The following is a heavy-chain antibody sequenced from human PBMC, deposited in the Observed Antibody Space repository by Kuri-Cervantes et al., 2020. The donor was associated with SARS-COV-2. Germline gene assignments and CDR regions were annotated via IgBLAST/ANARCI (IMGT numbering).Heavy chain of an antibody. D-gene: IGHD6-19*01. V-gene: IGHV1-69*13. Sequence: SVKVSCKASGGTFSSYAISWVRQAPGQGLEWMGGIIPIFGTANYEQKFQGRVTITADESTSTAYMELSSLRSEDTAVYYCARVESNSGWDMISGPPGWFDFWGQGTLVTVSS. J-gene: IGHJ5*01. CDR1: GGTFSSYA. CDR2: IIPIFGTA. CDR3: ARVESNSGWDMISGPPGWFDF.